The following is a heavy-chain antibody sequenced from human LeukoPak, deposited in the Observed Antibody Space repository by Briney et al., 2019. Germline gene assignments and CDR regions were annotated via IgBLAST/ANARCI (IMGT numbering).Heavy chain of an antibody. CDR2: ISYDGSNK. Sequence: PGGSLRLSCAASGFTFSGSEMNWVRQAPGKGLEWVAVISYDGSNKYYADSVKGRFTISRDNSKNTLYLQMNSLRAEDTAVYYCAKALEYSSGWGRFDYWGQGTLVTVSS. CDR3: AKALEYSSGWGRFDY. V-gene: IGHV3-30*18. J-gene: IGHJ4*02. CDR1: GFTFSGSE. D-gene: IGHD6-19*01.